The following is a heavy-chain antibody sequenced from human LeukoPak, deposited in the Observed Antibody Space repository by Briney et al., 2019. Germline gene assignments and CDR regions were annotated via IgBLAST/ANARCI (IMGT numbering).Heavy chain of an antibody. CDR1: GFTFDDYA. D-gene: IGHD6-13*01. J-gene: IGHJ6*02. CDR2: ISWNSGSI. Sequence: GRSLRLSCAASGFTFDDYAMHWVRQAPGKGLEWVSGISWNSGSIGYADSVKGRFTISRDNAKNSLYLQMNSLRAEDTAVYYCAREGPVQQQLSYYGMDVWGQGTTVTVSS. CDR3: AREGPVQQQLSYYGMDV. V-gene: IGHV3-9*01.